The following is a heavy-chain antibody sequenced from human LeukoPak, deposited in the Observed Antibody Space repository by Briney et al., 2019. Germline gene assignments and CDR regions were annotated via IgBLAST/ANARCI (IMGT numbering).Heavy chain of an antibody. CDR2: ITGDGSST. Sequence: GGSLRLSCAASGFTFSGYWMHWVRQVPGKGLVWVSRITGDGSSTTYADSVKGRFTVSRDNAKNSLYLQMNSLRAEDTAVYYCARDAVAFSGYERIYYFDYWGQGTLVTVSS. CDR3: ARDAVAFSGYERIYYFDY. D-gene: IGHD5-12*01. V-gene: IGHV3-74*01. J-gene: IGHJ4*02. CDR1: GFTFSGYW.